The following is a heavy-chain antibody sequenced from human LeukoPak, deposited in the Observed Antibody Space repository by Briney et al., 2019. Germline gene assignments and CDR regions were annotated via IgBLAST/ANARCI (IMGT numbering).Heavy chain of an antibody. J-gene: IGHJ6*02. CDR2: INHSGST. D-gene: IGHD2-8*02. V-gene: IGHV4-34*01. Sequence: SETLSLTCAVYGGSFSGYYWSWIRQPPGKGLEWIGEINHSGSTNYNPSLKSRVTISVDTSKNQFSLKLSSVTAADTAVYYCARGRLDRVLYRRYGDVWGQGTTVTVSS. CDR3: ARGRLDRVLYRRYGDV. CDR1: GGSFSGYY.